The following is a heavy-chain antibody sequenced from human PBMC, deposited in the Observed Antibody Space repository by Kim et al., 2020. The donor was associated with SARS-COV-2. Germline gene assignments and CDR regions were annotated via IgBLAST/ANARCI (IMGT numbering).Heavy chain of an antibody. V-gene: IGHV3-30-3*01. J-gene: IGHJ4*02. CDR3: ARDGPSGYNDLDH. Sequence: GGSLRLSCAASGFTFSTYALHWVRQPPGKGLECVGVISRDGGTERYYADSVKGRFTISRDNSKDTIYLEMTSLRAEDTAVYYCARDGPSGYNDLDHWGQGTLVTVSS. D-gene: IGHD5-18*01. CDR1: GFTFSTYA. CDR2: ISRDGGTE.